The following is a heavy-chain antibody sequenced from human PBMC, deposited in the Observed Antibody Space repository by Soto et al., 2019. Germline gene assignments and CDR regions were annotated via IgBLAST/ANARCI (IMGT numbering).Heavy chain of an antibody. Sequence: EVQLLESGGDLVQPGGSLRLSCAASGFTFSDYTMTWFLQSPGQGLEWVSTISDTTFYADSVKVRFTISRDNSRNLVYMPMNSLRAEDTATDYCAKTVWEASGSDPSVTLEFWGPGTLVIVSS. D-gene: IGHD5-12*01. V-gene: IGHV3-23*01. CDR1: GFTFSDYT. J-gene: IGHJ4*02. CDR3: AKTVWEASGSDPSVTLEF. CDR2: ISDTT.